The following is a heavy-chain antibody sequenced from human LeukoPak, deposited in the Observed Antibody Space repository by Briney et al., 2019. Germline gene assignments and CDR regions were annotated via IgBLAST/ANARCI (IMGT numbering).Heavy chain of an antibody. CDR2: IYSSGST. CDR3: ARVLGGARSSGYSILHFDY. V-gene: IGHV4-39*07. Sequence: SETLSLTCTVSGGSISSSSYYWGWIRQPPGKGLEWIGSIYSSGSTYYNPSLKSRVTISVDTSKNQFSLKLSSVTAADTAVYYCARVLGGARSSGYSILHFDYWGQGTLVTVSS. D-gene: IGHD3-22*01. J-gene: IGHJ4*02. CDR1: GGSISSSSYY.